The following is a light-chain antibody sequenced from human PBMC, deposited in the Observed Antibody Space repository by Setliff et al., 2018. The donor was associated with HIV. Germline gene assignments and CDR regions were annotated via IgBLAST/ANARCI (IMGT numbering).Light chain of an antibody. CDR3: CSYAGSSTYV. CDR2: EVN. V-gene: IGLV2-23*02. Sequence: LTQPASVSGSPGQSITISCTGTSSDVGSYNLVSWYQQHPGKAPKLMIYEVNKRPSGVSYRFSGSKSGNTASLTISGLQAEDEADYYCCSYAGSSTYVFGTGTKVT. J-gene: IGLJ1*01. CDR1: SSDVGSYNL.